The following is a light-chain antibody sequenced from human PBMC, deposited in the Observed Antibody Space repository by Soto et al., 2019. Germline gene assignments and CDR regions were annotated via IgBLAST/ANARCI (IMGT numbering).Light chain of an antibody. CDR3: SSYTSTNTQV. CDR2: EVS. J-gene: IGLJ1*01. CDR1: SSGVGAYKY. Sequence: QSVLTQPASVSGSPGQSITISCTGTSSGVGAYKYVSWYQQHPGKAPKLMIYEVSNRPSGVSNRFSGSKSGNTASVTISGLQAEDEADYYCSSYTSTNTQVFGTGTKATVL. V-gene: IGLV2-14*01.